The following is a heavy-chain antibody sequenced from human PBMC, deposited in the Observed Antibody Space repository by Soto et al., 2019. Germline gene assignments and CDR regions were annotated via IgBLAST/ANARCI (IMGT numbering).Heavy chain of an antibody. V-gene: IGHV6-1*01. Sequence: SQTLSLTCAISGDSVSSNSAAWNWIRQSPSRGLEWLGRTYYRSKWYNDYAVSVKSRITINPDTSKNQFSLQLNSATPEDTAVYYCARDSPGEAVAGNNWFDPWGQGTLVTVSS. CDR2: TYYRSKWYN. CDR3: ARDSPGEAVAGNNWFDP. D-gene: IGHD6-19*01. J-gene: IGHJ5*02. CDR1: GDSVSSNSAA.